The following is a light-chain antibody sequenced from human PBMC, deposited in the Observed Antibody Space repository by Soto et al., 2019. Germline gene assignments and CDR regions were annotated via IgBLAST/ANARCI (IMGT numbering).Light chain of an antibody. J-gene: IGKJ4*01. CDR3: QQYIHWPPLT. V-gene: IGKV3-15*01. Sequence: DIVLTQSPATLSVSPGERATLSCRASQSVRSNLAWYQQKPGQGPRLLIFGASTRATDIPARFSGSGSGTEFTLTISSLQSADFAVYYCQQYIHWPPLTFGGGTKVEIK. CDR1: QSVRSN. CDR2: GAS.